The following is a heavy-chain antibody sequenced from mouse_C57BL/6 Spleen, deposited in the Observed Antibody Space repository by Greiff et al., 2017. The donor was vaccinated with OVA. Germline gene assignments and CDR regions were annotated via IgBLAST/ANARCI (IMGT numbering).Heavy chain of an antibody. D-gene: IGHD1-1*01. J-gene: IGHJ3*01. CDR3: ARQYGSSPAWFAY. CDR2: ISSGSSTI. CDR1: GFTFSDYG. V-gene: IGHV5-17*01. Sequence: EVKLMESGGGLVKPGGSLKLSCAASGFTFSDYGMHWVRQAPEKGLEWVAYISSGSSTIYYADTVKGRFTISRDNAKNTLFLQMTSLRSEDTAMYYCARQYGSSPAWFAYWGQGTLVTVSA.